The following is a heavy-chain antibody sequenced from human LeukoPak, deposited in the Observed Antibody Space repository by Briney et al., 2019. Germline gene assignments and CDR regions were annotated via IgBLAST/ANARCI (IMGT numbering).Heavy chain of an antibody. V-gene: IGHV3-7*01. J-gene: IGHJ6*02. Sequence: GGGLRVSCAASGFTFSSYWMSWVRQAPGKGVEWVANIKQDGSEKYYVDSLRGRFTISRDNAKNSLYLQMNSLRAEDTAVYYCARDIVVDYDFWSGYYHYGMDVWRQGPTVTVSS. CDR2: IKQDGSEK. CDR3: ARDIVVDYDFWSGYYHYGMDV. CDR1: GFTFSSYW. D-gene: IGHD3-3*01.